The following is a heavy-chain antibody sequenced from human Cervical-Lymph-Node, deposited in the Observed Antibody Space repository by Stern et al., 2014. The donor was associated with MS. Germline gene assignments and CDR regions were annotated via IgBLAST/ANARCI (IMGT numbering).Heavy chain of an antibody. Sequence: QVQLQESGPGLVKPSETLSLTCTVSGGSISSYYWSWIRQPPGTGLEWIGYIYYSGSTNYNSSLKSRVTISVDTSKNQFSLKLSSVTAADTAVYYCARGATQAFDPWGQGTLVTVSS. V-gene: IGHV4-59*01. CDR1: GGSISSYY. CDR2: IYYSGST. J-gene: IGHJ5*02. CDR3: ARGATQAFDP.